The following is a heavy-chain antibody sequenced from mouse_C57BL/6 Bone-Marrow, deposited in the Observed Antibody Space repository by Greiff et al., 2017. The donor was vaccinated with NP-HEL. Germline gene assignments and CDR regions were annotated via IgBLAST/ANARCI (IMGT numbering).Heavy chain of an antibody. V-gene: IGHV1-50*01. Sequence: VQLQQPGAELVKPGASVKLSCKASGYTFTSYWMQWVKQRPGQGLEWIGEIDPSDSYTNYNQKFKGKATLTVDTSSSTAYMQPSSLTSEDSAVYYCARVDYWGQGTTLTVSS. CDR1: GYTFTSYW. J-gene: IGHJ2*01. CDR2: IDPSDSYT. CDR3: ARVDY.